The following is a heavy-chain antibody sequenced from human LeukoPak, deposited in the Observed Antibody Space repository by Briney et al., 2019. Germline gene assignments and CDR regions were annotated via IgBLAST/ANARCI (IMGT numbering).Heavy chain of an antibody. D-gene: IGHD3-22*01. CDR1: GYTFTSYY. J-gene: IGHJ4*02. CDR2: INPSGGST. CDR3: ARAEDSSGYYPYYFDY. Sequence: GASVKVSCKASGYTFTSYYMHWVRQAPGQGLAWMGIINPSGGSTSYAQKFQGRVTMTRDTSTSTVYMELSSLRSEDTAVYYCARAEDSSGYYPYYFDYWGQGTLVTVSS. V-gene: IGHV1-46*01.